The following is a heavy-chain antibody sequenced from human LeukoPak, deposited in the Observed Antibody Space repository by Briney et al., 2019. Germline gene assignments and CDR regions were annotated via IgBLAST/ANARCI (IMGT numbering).Heavy chain of an antibody. V-gene: IGHV4-4*07. CDR1: GYSISSGYY. J-gene: IGHJ5*02. CDR2: IYVRGST. Sequence: KPSETLSLTCTVSGYSISSGYYWSWVRQSAGKGLEWIGRIYVRGSTNYNPSLKSRVTMSVDTSKNQFSLKLSSVTAADTAVCYCARDLYIIGWFDPWGQGTLVTVSS. CDR3: ARDLYIIGWFDP. D-gene: IGHD6-19*01.